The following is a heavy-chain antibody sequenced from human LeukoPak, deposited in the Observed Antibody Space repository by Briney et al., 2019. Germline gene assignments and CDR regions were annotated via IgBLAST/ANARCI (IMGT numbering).Heavy chain of an antibody. D-gene: IGHD3-3*01. CDR3: ARVFWSATSYYFEN. V-gene: IGHV3-7*05. CDR2: IKQDGSEK. J-gene: IGHJ4*02. Sequence: GRSLTLSCAVSEFTFSRSWMSWVSQAPGKGLDWVATIKQDGSEKYYVDSVEGRFTISRDNSKNSLYLQMDSLRAEDTAVYYCARVFWSATSYYFENWGQGALVTVSS. CDR1: EFTFSRSW.